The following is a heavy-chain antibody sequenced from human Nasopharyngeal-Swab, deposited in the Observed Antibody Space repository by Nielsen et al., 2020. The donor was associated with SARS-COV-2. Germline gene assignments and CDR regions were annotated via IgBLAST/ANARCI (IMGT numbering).Heavy chain of an antibody. Sequence: GESLKISCAASGLTFSGHWMHWVRQAPGRGLVWVSRINGDGSTISYAESVRGRFTISRDNAKNTLYLQMNSLRAEDTAVYYCARKHDYGDYLDYWGQGTLVTVSS. CDR3: ARKHDYGDYLDY. CDR1: GLTFSGHW. J-gene: IGHJ4*02. V-gene: IGHV3-74*01. CDR2: INGDGSTI. D-gene: IGHD4-17*01.